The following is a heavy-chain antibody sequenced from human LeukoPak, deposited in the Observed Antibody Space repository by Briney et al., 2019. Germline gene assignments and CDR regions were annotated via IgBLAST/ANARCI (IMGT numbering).Heavy chain of an antibody. CDR3: ARVPYSGWQGELSD. V-gene: IGHV3-74*01. D-gene: IGHD6-19*01. J-gene: IGHJ4*02. CDR2: INSDGSTT. CDR1: GFTFSGYW. Sequence: PGGSLRLSCAASGFTFSGYWMHWVRQAPGKGLVWVSRINSDGSTTSYADSVMGRFTISRDNAKNTLYLQMNSLRAEDTAVYYCARVPYSGWQGELSDWGQGTPVTVSS.